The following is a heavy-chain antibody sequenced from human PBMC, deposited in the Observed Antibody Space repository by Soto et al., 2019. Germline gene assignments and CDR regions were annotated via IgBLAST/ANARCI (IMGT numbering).Heavy chain of an antibody. J-gene: IGHJ6*03. CDR3: ARQTDDFWSGYGKRPDPSSYYYMDV. Sequence: SETLSLTCTVSGGSISSYYWSWIRQPPGKGLEWIGYIYYSGSTNYNPSLKSRVTISVDTSKNQFSLKLSSVTAADTAVYYCARQTDDFWSGYGKRPDPSSYYYMDVWGKGTTVTVSS. D-gene: IGHD3-3*01. CDR1: GGSISSYY. CDR2: IYYSGST. V-gene: IGHV4-59*08.